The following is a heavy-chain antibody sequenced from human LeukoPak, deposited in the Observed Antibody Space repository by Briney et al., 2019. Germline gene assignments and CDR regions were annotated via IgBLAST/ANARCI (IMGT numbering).Heavy chain of an antibody. CDR3: AKKYSTGLDP. CDR2: INKDGTST. CDR1: GFTFSNFC. V-gene: IGHV3-74*03. Sequence: RGSLRVYCAAPGFTFSNFCMHSVGAMRVSGGVCVSRINKDGTSTTYADSVKGRFTISRGNAKNALYLQMNSLRAEDTAIYYCAKKYSTGLDPWGQGTLVTVSS. D-gene: IGHD1-26*01. J-gene: IGHJ5*02.